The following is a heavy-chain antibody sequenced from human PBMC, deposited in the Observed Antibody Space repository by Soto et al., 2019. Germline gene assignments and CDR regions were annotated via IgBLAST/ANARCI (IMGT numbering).Heavy chain of an antibody. CDR1: GFSLSTSGVG. V-gene: IGHV2-5*02. CDR2: IYWDDDK. CDR3: AHRCVGGSCCSSAFDI. Sequence: QITLKESGPTLVKPTQTLTLTCTFSGFSLSTSGVGVGWIRQPPGKALEWLALIYWDDDKRYSPSLRSRLTTTKDTSKNQVVLTMTNMDPVDTATYYCAHRCVGGSCCSSAFDIWGRGTMVTVSS. D-gene: IGHD2-15*01. J-gene: IGHJ3*02.